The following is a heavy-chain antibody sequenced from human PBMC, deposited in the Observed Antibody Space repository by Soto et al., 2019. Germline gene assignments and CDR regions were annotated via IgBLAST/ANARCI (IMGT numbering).Heavy chain of an antibody. CDR1: GFTFSSYA. CDR2: ISATGDTI. J-gene: IGHJ6*02. CDR3: ENDAYYDLSTGTGYYYYGLDV. V-gene: IGHV3-23*01. Sequence: PGGSLRLSCAASGFTFSSYAMTWLRQSPGKGLEWVSVISATGDTIYYADSVEGRFTISRDNSNSTLFLQMDRLTADDTAVYFCENDAYYDLSTGTGYYYYGLDVWGQGTTVTVSS. D-gene: IGHD3-9*01.